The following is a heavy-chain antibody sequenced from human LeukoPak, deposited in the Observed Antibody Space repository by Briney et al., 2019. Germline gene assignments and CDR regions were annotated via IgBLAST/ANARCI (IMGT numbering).Heavy chain of an antibody. CDR2: IKSKTDGGTT. V-gene: IGHV3-15*01. J-gene: IGHJ4*02. D-gene: IGHD3-10*01. CDR1: GFTFSNAW. CDR3: TPDATGVLLWFGELSTGDY. Sequence: GGSLRLSCAASGFTFSNAWMSWVRQAPGKGREWVGRIKSKTDGGTTDYAAPVKGRFTISRDDSKNTLYLQMNSLKTEDTAVYYCTPDATGVLLWFGELSTGDYWGQGTLVTVSS.